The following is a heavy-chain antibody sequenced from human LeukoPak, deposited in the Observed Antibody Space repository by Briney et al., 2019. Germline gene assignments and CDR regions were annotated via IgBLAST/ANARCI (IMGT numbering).Heavy chain of an antibody. CDR2: ISHSGST. D-gene: IGHD2-2*01. V-gene: IGHV4-34*01. Sequence: TSSETLSLTCAVYGGSFSGYYWSWIRQPPGKGLEWIGEISHSGSTNYNPSLKSRVTISVDTSKNQFSLKLSSVTAADTAVYYCARRVDIVVVPAAPRAGFDYWGQGTLVTVSS. J-gene: IGHJ4*02. CDR3: ARRVDIVVVPAAPRAGFDY. CDR1: GGSFSGYY.